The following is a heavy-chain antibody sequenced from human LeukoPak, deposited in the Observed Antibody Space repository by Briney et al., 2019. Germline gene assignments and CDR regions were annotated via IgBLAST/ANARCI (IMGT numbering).Heavy chain of an antibody. J-gene: IGHJ4*02. CDR1: GFTFSSYW. V-gene: IGHV3-74*01. CDR3: VRDDDYYSVDY. CDR2: IKSDGTYS. Sequence: GGSLRLSCAASGFTFSSYWMHWVRQAPGKGLVCVARIKSDGTYSDYGGAVRGRFTISRDNAKDTLYLQMNSLRAEDTAIYYCVRDDDYYSVDYWGQGTLVTVSS. D-gene: IGHD4/OR15-4a*01.